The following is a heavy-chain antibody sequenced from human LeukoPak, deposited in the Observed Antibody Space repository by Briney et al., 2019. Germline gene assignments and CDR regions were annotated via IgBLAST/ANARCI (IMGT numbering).Heavy chain of an antibody. CDR2: INSDGINT. CDR1: GFTFSNYW. Sequence: GGSLRLSCATSGFTFSNYWMHWVRQAPGKGPVWVSRINSDGINTSYADSVKGRFTISRDNAKNTLNLQMNSLRAEDTAVYYCARDLGQYYDTSDNWFDPWGQGTLVTVSS. D-gene: IGHD3-22*01. CDR3: ARDLGQYYDTSDNWFDP. V-gene: IGHV3-74*01. J-gene: IGHJ5*02.